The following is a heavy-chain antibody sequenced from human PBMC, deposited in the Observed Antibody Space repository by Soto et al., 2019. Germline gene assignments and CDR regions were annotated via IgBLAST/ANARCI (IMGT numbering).Heavy chain of an antibody. CDR1: GLTFSSYV. Sequence: GGSLRLSCAAYGLTFSSYVMTWVRQAPGKGLEWVSAITGSGVSTYYADSVKGRFTISRDNSRNTLYLQMNSLRAEDTAVFYCAKESTSGTTLDYWGQGTLVTVSS. V-gene: IGHV3-23*01. J-gene: IGHJ4*02. CDR3: AKESTSGTTLDY. D-gene: IGHD2-2*01. CDR2: ITGSGVST.